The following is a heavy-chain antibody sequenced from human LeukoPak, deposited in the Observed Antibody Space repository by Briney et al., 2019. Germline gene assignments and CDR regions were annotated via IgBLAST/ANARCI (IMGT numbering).Heavy chain of an antibody. Sequence: GESLKISCKGSGYSFTTYWISWVRQMPGKGLEWIGIIYPGDSSPRYSPSFRGQVTISVDKSTNTAYLQWSSLKASDTAMYYCARHRTQKFGCDYWGQGSLVTASS. V-gene: IGHV5-51*01. CDR2: IYPGDSSP. CDR3: ARHRTQKFGCDY. J-gene: IGHJ4*02. D-gene: IGHD1-1*01. CDR1: GYSFTTYW.